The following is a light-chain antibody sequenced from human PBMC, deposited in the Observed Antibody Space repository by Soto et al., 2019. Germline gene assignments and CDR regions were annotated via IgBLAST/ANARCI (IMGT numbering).Light chain of an antibody. CDR3: HQRSNWPLT. V-gene: IGKV3-11*01. Sequence: EFLLTQSPDTLSLSPGGSATLSCRASQSVSSYLAWYQQRPGQALRLLIYDVYKRATGIPARFSGSGSRTDFTLTITSLDPEDFAIYFCHQRSNWPLTFGGGTKLEIK. CDR2: DVY. CDR1: QSVSSY. J-gene: IGKJ4*01.